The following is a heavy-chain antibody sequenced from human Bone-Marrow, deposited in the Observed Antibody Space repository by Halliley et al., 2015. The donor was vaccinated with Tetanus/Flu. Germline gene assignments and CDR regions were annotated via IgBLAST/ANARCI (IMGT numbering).Heavy chain of an antibody. V-gene: IGHV4-59*01. Sequence: WIGFTYYRGSPNSNPSLKSRITMSLDTSKNQFSLKVTSVTPEDTAVYYCARYSTDSPYGMDVWGQGTTVTVSS. D-gene: IGHD1-1*01. CDR2: TYYRGSP. CDR3: ARYSTDSPYGMDV. J-gene: IGHJ6*02.